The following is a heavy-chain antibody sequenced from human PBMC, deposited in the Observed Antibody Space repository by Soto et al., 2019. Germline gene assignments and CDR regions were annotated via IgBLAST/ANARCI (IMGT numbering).Heavy chain of an antibody. D-gene: IGHD3-22*01. CDR2: INAINGKT. V-gene: IGHV1-69*08. CDR1: GGTFSSYT. J-gene: IGHJ3*02. Sequence: GASVKVSCKASGGTFSSYTISWVRQAPGQGLEWMGRINAINGKTNYSQKFQGRVTITSDTSASTAYMELSSLRSEDTAVYYCARGYYYDSSGYYYAPDAFDIWGQGTMVTVSS. CDR3: ARGYYYDSSGYYYAPDAFDI.